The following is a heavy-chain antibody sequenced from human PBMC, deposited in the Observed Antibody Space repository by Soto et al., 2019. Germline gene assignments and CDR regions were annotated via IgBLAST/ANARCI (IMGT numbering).Heavy chain of an antibody. CDR2: ISSSGSTI. V-gene: IGHV3-11*01. J-gene: IGHJ4*02. D-gene: IGHD3-3*01. CDR1: GFTFSDYY. Sequence: PGGSLRLSCAASGFTFSDYYMSWIRQAPGKGLEWVSYISSSGSTIYYADSVKGRFTISRDNAKNSLYLQMNSLRAEDAAVYYCARHPPVGDLEWLLYNDYWGQGTLVTVSS. CDR3: ARHPPVGDLEWLLYNDY.